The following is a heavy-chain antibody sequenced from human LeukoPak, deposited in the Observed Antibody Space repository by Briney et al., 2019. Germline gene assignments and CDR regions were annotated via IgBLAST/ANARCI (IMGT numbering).Heavy chain of an antibody. CDR1: GFTFGTHT. Sequence: GGSLRLSCTTSGFTFGTHTMHWFRQAPGKGLEWVSAISDSGNTYHADSVKGRFTISRDSSKNTLFLQMNRLRPEDAAVYYCAKAPVTTCRGAYCYPFDYWGQGTLVTVSS. V-gene: IGHV3-23*01. J-gene: IGHJ4*02. CDR3: AKAPVTTCRGAYCYPFDY. CDR2: ISDSGNT. D-gene: IGHD2-21*01.